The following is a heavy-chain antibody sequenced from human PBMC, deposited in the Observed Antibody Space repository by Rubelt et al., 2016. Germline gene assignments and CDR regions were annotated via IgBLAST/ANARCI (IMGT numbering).Heavy chain of an antibody. J-gene: IGHJ4*02. D-gene: IGHD5-24*01. CDR2: IYYSGNI. CDR3: ARGGHRDGYNYHFDY. CDR1: GVPISSNSYF. Sequence: QLHLQESGPGLVKPSETLSLTCTVSGVPISSNSYFWGWVRQPPGKGLEWIGNIYYSGNIYYNPSLKSRVTISVDTSKNQFSLKLSSVTAADTAGYYCARGGHRDGYNYHFDYWGQGTLVTVSS. V-gene: IGHV4-39*07.